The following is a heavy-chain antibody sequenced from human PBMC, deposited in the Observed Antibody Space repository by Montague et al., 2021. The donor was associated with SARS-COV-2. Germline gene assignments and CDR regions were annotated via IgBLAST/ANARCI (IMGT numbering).Heavy chain of an antibody. CDR3: ACGEITTRGLIYYYGMDV. Sequence: SETLSLTCAVYGGSFSGYYWTWIRQSPRKGLEWIGEINHSGSTNYNPPLKSRVTISVDTSKNQFSLNLSSLTAADTAVYYCACGEITTRGLIYYYGMDVWAQGTTATASS. V-gene: IGHV4-34*01. D-gene: IGHD4-11*01. J-gene: IGHJ6*02. CDR1: GGSFSGYY. CDR2: INHSGST.